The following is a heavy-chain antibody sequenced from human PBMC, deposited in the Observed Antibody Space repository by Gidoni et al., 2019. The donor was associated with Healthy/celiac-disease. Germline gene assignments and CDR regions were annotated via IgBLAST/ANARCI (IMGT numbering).Heavy chain of an antibody. CDR2: INPNSGGT. D-gene: IGHD5-18*01. J-gene: IGHJ4*02. CDR3: ARGRIQLWSRFDY. V-gene: IGHV1-2*06. Sequence: QVQLVQSGAEVKKPGASVKVSCKASGYTFTGYYMHWVRQAPGQGLEWMGRINPNSGGTNYAQKVQGRVTMTRETSISTAYMELSRLRSDDTAVYYCARGRIQLWSRFDYWGQGTLVTVSS. CDR1: GYTFTGYY.